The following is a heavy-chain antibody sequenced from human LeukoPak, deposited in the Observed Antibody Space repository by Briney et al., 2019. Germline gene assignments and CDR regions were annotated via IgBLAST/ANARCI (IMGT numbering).Heavy chain of an antibody. CDR1: GFTFSNYN. V-gene: IGHV3-48*04. CDR3: ARDRRYCSSTSCRPHDAFDI. D-gene: IGHD2-2*01. CDR2: IGIRSSTI. Sequence: GGSLRLSCAASGFTFSNYNMNWVRQAQGKGLEWISYIGIRSSTIYYADSVKGRFTISRDNAKNSLYLQMNSLRAEDTAVYYCARDRRYCSSTSCRPHDAFDIWGQGTMVTVSS. J-gene: IGHJ3*02.